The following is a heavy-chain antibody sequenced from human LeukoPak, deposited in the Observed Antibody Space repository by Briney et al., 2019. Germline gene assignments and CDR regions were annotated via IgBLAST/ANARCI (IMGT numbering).Heavy chain of an antibody. V-gene: IGHV3-23*01. Sequence: GGSLRLSCAASGFTFDDYAMHWVRQAPGKGLEWVSAISGSGGSTYYADSVKGRFTISRDDSKNTLYLQMNSLRAEDTAVYYCAKDHSYDFWSGYSNDAFDIWGQGTMVTVSS. J-gene: IGHJ3*02. CDR2: ISGSGGST. CDR3: AKDHSYDFWSGYSNDAFDI. CDR1: GFTFDDYA. D-gene: IGHD3-3*01.